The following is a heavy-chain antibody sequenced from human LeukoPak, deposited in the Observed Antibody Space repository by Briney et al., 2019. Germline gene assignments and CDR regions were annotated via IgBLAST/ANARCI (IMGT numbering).Heavy chain of an antibody. CDR1: GFTFSSYS. J-gene: IGHJ4*02. D-gene: IGHD1-26*01. CDR3: ARASLNSGSYYAGGYYFDY. Sequence: PGGSLRLSCAASGFTFSSYSMNWVRQAPGKGLEWVSYISSSSSTIYYADSVKGRFTISRDNSKNTLYLQMNSLRAEDTAVYYCARASLNSGSYYAGGYYFDYWGQGTLVTVSS. CDR2: ISSSSSTI. V-gene: IGHV3-48*01.